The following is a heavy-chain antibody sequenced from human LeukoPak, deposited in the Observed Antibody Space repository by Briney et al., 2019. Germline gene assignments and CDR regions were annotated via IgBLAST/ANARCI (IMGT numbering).Heavy chain of an antibody. J-gene: IGHJ6*04. Sequence: SVNVSCTVSGGTFTSFAISWVRQAPEQGLEWMGGIIPIFGTANYAQKFQGRVTITADESTSTAYMELSSLRSEDTAVYYCARHQLLSSPERYLDYGMDVWGKGTTVTVSS. CDR3: ARHQLLSSPERYLDYGMDV. V-gene: IGHV1-69*13. CDR1: GGTFTSFA. D-gene: IGHD2-2*01. CDR2: IIPIFGTA.